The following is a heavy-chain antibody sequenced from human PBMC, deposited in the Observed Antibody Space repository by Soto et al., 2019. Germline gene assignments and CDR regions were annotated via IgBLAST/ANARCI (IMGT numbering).Heavy chain of an antibody. CDR2: IHYSGTT. CDR1: GGSMRNYF. Sequence: SETLSLTCTVPGGSMRNYFWTWIRQPPGKGLEWIGCIHYSGTTSFFPSYNPSLRSRVTISEDTSKNQFSLKLLSVTTADTAVYFCAAGEASSRNLAPYYLDFWGQGTLVTVSS. D-gene: IGHD6-13*01. J-gene: IGHJ4*02. V-gene: IGHV4-59*01. CDR3: AAGEASSRNLAPYYLDF.